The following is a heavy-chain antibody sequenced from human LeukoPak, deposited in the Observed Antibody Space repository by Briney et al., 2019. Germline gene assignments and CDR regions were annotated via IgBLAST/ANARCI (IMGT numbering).Heavy chain of an antibody. CDR3: ARDLEGRDGSI. Sequence: SETLSLTCAVYGGSFSGYYWSWIRQPPGKGLEWIGEINHSGSTNYNPSLKSRVTIPVDTSKNQFSLKLSSVTAADTAVYYCARDLEGRDGSIWGKGTTVTVSS. CDR2: INHSGST. CDR1: GGSFSGYY. D-gene: IGHD5-24*01. V-gene: IGHV4-34*01. J-gene: IGHJ6*04.